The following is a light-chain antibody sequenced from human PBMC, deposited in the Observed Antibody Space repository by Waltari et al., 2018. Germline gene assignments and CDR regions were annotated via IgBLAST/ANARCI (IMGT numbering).Light chain of an antibody. V-gene: IGKV3-11*01. Sequence: EIVLTQSPATLSRSPGERATRAGRASQSVTSYVGWYQQKPGQPPRLLIYDASNRVTGIPARFSGSGSGTDFTLTISSLEPEDFAVYYCQQKFTFGPGTKVDIK. CDR2: DAS. CDR1: QSVTSY. J-gene: IGKJ3*01. CDR3: QQKFT.